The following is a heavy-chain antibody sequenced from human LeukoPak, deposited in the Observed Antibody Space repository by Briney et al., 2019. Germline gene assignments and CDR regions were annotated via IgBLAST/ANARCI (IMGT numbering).Heavy chain of an antibody. CDR1: GFTFSSYA. CDR3: AKLTAAAGKWADTYWYIDL. Sequence: GGSLRLSCAASGFTFSSYAMRWVRQAPGKGREWVSAIIGIGSSTYHTDSVEGRFTISRDNSQNTLYLQMTSLRAEDTAVYYCAKLTAAAGKWADTYWYIDLWGRGTLVTVSS. J-gene: IGHJ2*01. CDR2: IIGIGSST. V-gene: IGHV3-23*01. D-gene: IGHD6-13*01.